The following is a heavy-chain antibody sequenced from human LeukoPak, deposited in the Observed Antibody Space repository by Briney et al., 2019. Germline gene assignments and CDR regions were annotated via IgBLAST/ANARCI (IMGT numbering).Heavy chain of an antibody. CDR2: INSDGTST. V-gene: IGHV3-74*03. J-gene: IGHJ5*02. CDR1: GFTFSNYF. Sequence: GGSLRLSCAASGFTFSNYFMQWVRQAPGKGLVWVSRINSDGTSTMYADSVKGRFTISRDNAKNTLYLQMNSLRDEDTAVYYCARRVDATRWFDPWGQGTLVTVSS. D-gene: IGHD2-15*01. CDR3: ARRVDATRWFDP.